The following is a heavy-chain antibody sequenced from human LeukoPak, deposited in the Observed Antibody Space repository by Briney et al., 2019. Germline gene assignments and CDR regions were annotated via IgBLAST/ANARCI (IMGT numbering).Heavy chain of an antibody. CDR2: INTDGSST. V-gene: IGHV3-74*01. D-gene: IGHD3-10*01. J-gene: IGHJ4*02. CDR1: GFTFSSYW. CDR3: AKGRDTSGSYYMYYFDY. Sequence: GGSLRLSCAASGFTFSSYWMHWVRQAPGKGLVWVSRINTDGSSTSYADSVKGRFTISRDISKNTLYLQMNSLRAEDTAVYYCAKGRDTSGSYYMYYFDYWGQGTLVTVSS.